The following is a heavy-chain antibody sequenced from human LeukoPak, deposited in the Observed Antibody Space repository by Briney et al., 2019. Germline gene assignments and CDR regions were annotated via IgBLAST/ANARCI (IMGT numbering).Heavy chain of an antibody. V-gene: IGHV4-39*01. CDR3: ARHIVGATMRIEY. CDR1: DGSISSSNYY. Sequence: SETLSLTCTVSDGSISSSNYYWGWHRQPPGKGLEWIGSIYYSGSTYYNPSLKSRVTMSVDTSKNQFSLKLSSVTAADTAVYYCARHIVGATMRIEYWGQGNLVTVSS. D-gene: IGHD1-26*01. J-gene: IGHJ4*02. CDR2: IYYSGST.